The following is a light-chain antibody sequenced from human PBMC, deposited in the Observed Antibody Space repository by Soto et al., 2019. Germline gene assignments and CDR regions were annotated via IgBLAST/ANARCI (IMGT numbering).Light chain of an antibody. CDR1: QSLNRW. CDR3: QQYNGNSPIT. Sequence: DIQMTQSPSTLSASIGDRVTITCRASQSLNRWLAWYQQKPGKAPRLLIYMVSSLQSGVPSRFSGGGSGTEFTLTISNLPPDDFATYYFQQYNGNSPITFGQGTRLEIK. V-gene: IGKV1-5*03. CDR2: MVS. J-gene: IGKJ5*01.